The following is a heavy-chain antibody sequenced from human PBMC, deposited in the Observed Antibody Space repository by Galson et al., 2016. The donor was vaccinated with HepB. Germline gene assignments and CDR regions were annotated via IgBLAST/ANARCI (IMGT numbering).Heavy chain of an antibody. D-gene: IGHD5-18*01. CDR1: GFTFRNYW. CDR2: IKQDGSEK. CDR3: ARDPGRLGYSYGHLLDV. J-gene: IGHJ6*02. Sequence: SLRLSCAASGFTFRNYWMTWVRQAPGKGLEWVANIKQDGSEKYYVDSVKGRFTISRDNARNSLYLQMNSLRAEDTAVYYCARDPGRLGYSYGHLLDVWGQGTTVTVSS. V-gene: IGHV3-7*03.